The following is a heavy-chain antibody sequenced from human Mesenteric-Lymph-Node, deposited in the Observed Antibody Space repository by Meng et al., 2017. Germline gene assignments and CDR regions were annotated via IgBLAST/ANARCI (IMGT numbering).Heavy chain of an antibody. CDR2: IHYSGTT. D-gene: IGHD5-12*01. V-gene: IGHV4-30-4*01. CDR3: ARDSPGGYGYFDS. Sequence: QVRLQESGPGLVKPSQTLSLTCTVSDGFTTSDDYYWSWIRQPPGKGLEWIGYIHYSGTTYYNPSLKSRIAISLDTSKNQFSLNLNSVTAADAAVYYCARDSPGGYGYFDSWGQGTLVTVSS. CDR1: DGFTTSDDYY. J-gene: IGHJ4*02.